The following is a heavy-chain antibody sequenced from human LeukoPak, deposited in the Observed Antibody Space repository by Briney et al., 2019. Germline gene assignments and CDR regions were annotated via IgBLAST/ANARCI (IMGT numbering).Heavy chain of an antibody. CDR3: ARVGANSYGLDV. J-gene: IGHJ6*04. CDR1: GGSFSGYY. V-gene: IGHV4-34*01. CDR2: INHSGST. Sequence: PSETLSLTCAVYGGSFSGYYWSWTRQPPGKGLEWIGEINHSGSTNYNPSLKSRVTISVDTSKNQFSLKLSSVTAADTAVYYCARVGANSYGLDVWGKGTTVTVSS. D-gene: IGHD4/OR15-4a*01.